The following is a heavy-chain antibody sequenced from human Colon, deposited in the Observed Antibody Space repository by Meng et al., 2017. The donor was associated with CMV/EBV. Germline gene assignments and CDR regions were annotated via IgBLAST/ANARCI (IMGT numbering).Heavy chain of an antibody. CDR1: GYPFTIHY. CDR2: MNPNSGDK. Sequence: KTSGYPFTIHYIHWVRQAPGRGREWMGWMNPNSGDKNYAQKLQDGVEMTRDTTVNTAYLDLTSLRSADTAVYYCATLSIYDSTISDFWGQGTLVTVSS. CDR3: ATLSIYDSTISDF. J-gene: IGHJ4*02. V-gene: IGHV1-2*02. D-gene: IGHD5/OR15-5a*01.